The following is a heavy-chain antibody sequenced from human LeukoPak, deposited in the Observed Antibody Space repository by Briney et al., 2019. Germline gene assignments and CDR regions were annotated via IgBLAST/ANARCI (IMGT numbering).Heavy chain of an antibody. Sequence: GASVKVSCKASGYTFTCYYMHWVRQAPVQGLEWVGRINPNSGGTNYAQKFQGRVTMTRDTSISTDYMELSRLRSDDTAVYYCARGLGRITMLVVVPRFDPWGQGTLVTVSS. D-gene: IGHD3-22*01. CDR1: GYTFTCYY. J-gene: IGHJ5*02. CDR3: ARGLGRITMLVVVPRFDP. V-gene: IGHV1-2*06. CDR2: INPNSGGT.